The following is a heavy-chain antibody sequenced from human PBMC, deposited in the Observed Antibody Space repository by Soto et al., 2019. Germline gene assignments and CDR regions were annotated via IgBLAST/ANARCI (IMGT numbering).Heavy chain of an antibody. CDR3: AKDNSNYPYYYYYYMDV. CDR1: DFTFSNAW. D-gene: IGHD4-4*01. V-gene: IGHV3-23*01. Sequence: GGSLRLSCVASDFTFSNAWMNWVRQAPGKGLEWVSAISGSGGSTYYADSVKGRFTISRDNSKNTLYLQMNSLRAEDTAVYYCAKDNSNYPYYYYYYMDVWGKGTTVTVSS. J-gene: IGHJ6*03. CDR2: ISGSGGST.